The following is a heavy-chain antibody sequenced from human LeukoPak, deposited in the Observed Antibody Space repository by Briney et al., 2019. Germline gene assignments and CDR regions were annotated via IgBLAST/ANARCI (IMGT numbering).Heavy chain of an antibody. J-gene: IGHJ4*02. CDR3: ARGLYSSGWYQDY. CDR1: GFTFSNYV. Sequence: GGSLRLSCAASGFTFSNYVMSWVRQAPGKGLEWVSSISSSSSYIYYADSVKGRFTISRDNAKNSLYLQMNSLRAEDTAVYYCARGLYSSGWYQDYWGQGTLVTVSS. CDR2: ISSSSSYI. V-gene: IGHV3-21*01. D-gene: IGHD6-19*01.